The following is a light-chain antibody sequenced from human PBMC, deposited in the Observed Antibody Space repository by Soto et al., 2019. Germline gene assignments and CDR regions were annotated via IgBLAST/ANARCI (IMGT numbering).Light chain of an antibody. CDR3: AAWDDSLSGYV. Sequence: QAVVTQPPSASGTPGQRVTISCSGSSSNIGSNYEYWYQQLPGTAPKLLIYRNNQRPSGVPDRFSGSKSGTSASLAISGLRSEDEADYYCAAWDDSLSGYVFGTGTKVTVL. CDR1: SSNIGSNY. J-gene: IGLJ1*01. V-gene: IGLV1-47*01. CDR2: RNN.